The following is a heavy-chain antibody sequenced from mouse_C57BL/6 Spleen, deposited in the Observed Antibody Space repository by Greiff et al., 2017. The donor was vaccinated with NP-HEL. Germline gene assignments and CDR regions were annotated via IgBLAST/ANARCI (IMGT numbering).Heavy chain of an antibody. J-gene: IGHJ4*01. Sequence: EVKLVESGGDLVKPGGSLKLSCAASGFTFSSYGMSWVRQTPDKRLEWVATISSGGSYTYYPDSVKGRFTISRDNAKNTLYLQMSSLKAEDTAMYYCARQTGYGSSYYAMDYWGQGTSVTVSS. CDR1: GFTFSSYG. CDR2: ISSGGSYT. D-gene: IGHD1-1*01. V-gene: IGHV5-6*02. CDR3: ARQTGYGSSYYAMDY.